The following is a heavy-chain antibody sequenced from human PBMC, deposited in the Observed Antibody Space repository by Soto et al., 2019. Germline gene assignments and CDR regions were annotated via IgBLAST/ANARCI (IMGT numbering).Heavy chain of an antibody. J-gene: IGHJ4*02. CDR3: ARSPGNRRSVGATTFDY. Sequence: QLQLQESGPGLVKPSETLSLTYTVSGGSISSSSYYWGWIRQPPGKGLEWIGSIYYSGSAYYNPSLKSRVTISVDTSKNQFSLKLSSVTAADTAVYYCARSPGNRRSVGATTFDYWGQGTLVTVSS. V-gene: IGHV4-39*01. CDR2: IYYSGSA. D-gene: IGHD1-26*01. CDR1: GGSISSSSYY.